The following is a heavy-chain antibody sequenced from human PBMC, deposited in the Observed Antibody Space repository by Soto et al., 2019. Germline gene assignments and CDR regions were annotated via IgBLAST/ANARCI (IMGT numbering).Heavy chain of an antibody. J-gene: IGHJ6*02. CDR2: IIPIFGTA. Sequence: SVKVSCKASGGTFSSYPISWVRQAPGQGLEWMGGIIPIFGTANYAQKFQGRVTITADESTSTAYMELSSLRSEDTAVYYCATPSGGYCSGGSCYDSYYYYYYGMDVWGQGTTVTVSS. CDR1: GGTFSSYP. V-gene: IGHV1-69*13. CDR3: ATPSGGYCSGGSCYDSYYYYYYGMDV. D-gene: IGHD2-15*01.